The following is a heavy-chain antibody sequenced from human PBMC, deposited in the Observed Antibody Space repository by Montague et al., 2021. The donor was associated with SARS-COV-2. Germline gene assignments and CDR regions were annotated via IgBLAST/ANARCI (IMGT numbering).Heavy chain of an antibody. CDR2: IYYSGST. CDR1: GGSISSYC. J-gene: IGHJ3*02. D-gene: IGHD3-9*01. V-gene: IGHV4-59*08. CDR3: ARTYYDILTGYYNRGAFDI. Sequence: SETLSLTCTVSGGSISSYCWSWTRQPPGKGLEWIGYIYYSGSTNYNPSLKSRVTISVDTSKNQFSLKLSSVTAADTAVYYCARTYYDILTGYYNRGAFDIWGQGTMVTVSS.